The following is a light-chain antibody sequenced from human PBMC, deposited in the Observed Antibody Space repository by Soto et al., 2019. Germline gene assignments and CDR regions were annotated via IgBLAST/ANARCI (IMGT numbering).Light chain of an antibody. V-gene: IGKV3D-15*01. CDR2: GAS. J-gene: IGKJ4*01. Sequence: IVMTHSPVTLSVCPRERVTLSCRASQSVSSNLAWYQQKPGQAPSLLIYGASTRATGIPERFSGSGSGTEFTLTISSLQSEDFAVYYCQQYYNWPLPFGGGTKVDI. CDR1: QSVSSN. CDR3: QQYYNWPLP.